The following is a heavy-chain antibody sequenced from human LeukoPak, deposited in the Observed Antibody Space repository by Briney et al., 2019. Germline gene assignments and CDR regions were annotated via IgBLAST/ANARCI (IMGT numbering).Heavy chain of an antibody. J-gene: IGHJ3*02. CDR2: ISGSGGST. D-gene: IGHD4-23*01. CDR3: AKTIRVGGNSPIDAFDI. CDR1: GFTFSSYA. Sequence: GGSLRLSCAASGFTFSSYAMSWVRQAPGKGLEWVSAISGSGGSTYYADSVKGRFTISRDNSKNTLYLQMNSLRAEDTAVYYCAKTIRVGGNSPIDAFDIWGQGTMVTVSS. V-gene: IGHV3-23*01.